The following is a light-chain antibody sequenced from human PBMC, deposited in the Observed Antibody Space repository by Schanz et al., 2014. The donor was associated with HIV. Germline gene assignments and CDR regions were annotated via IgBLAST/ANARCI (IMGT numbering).Light chain of an antibody. J-gene: IGLJ2*01. V-gene: IGLV1-44*01. CDR3: AGWDDGLNGVV. CDR1: SSNIKTNT. Sequence: QSVLTQPPSASGTPGQRVTISCSGSSSNIKTNTVNRFQQLPGTAPKLLIYNTYHRPSGVPDRFSGSESGTSASLAISGLQSDDEADYYCAGWDDGLNGVVFGGGTKLTVL. CDR2: NTY.